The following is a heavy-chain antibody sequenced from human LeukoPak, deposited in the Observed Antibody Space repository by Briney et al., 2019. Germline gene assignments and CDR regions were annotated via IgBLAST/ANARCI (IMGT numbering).Heavy chain of an antibody. CDR1: GYTVTSNY. V-gene: IGHV3-11*01. J-gene: IGHJ4*02. CDR3: ARGTFLRCPQFDY. D-gene: IGHD4/OR15-4a*01. Sequence: VASLRLSCAASGYTVTSNYMSWIRQAPGKGLEWVSYISSCDSTINYAHSLKGRFTISRDNAKNSLYLQMNSLRAEDTAVYYCARGTFLRCPQFDYWGQGTLVTVSS. CDR2: ISSCDSTI.